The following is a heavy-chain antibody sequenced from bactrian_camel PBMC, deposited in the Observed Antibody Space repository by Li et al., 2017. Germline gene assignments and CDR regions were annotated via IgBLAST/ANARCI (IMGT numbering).Heavy chain of an antibody. D-gene: IGHD4*01. V-gene: IGHV3S1*01. J-gene: IGHJ7*01. Sequence: QLVESGGGSVQAGGSLRLSCTASRDMYGSLCMGWFRQAPGKGLEWVSTITSVGSSTYYADSVKGRFTISRDNAKNTRYLQINRAEPEDTGMYYCAARDLRSDPDSPYDYNLDYWGKGTQVTVS. CDR1: RDMYGSLC. CDR2: ITSVGSST.